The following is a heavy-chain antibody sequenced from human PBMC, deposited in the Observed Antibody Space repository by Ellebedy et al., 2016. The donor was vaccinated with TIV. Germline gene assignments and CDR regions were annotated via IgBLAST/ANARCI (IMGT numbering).Heavy chain of an antibody. D-gene: IGHD6-19*01. CDR2: INHSRIT. CDR1: GFTFTTFW. J-gene: IGHJ4*02. V-gene: IGHV4-34*01. Sequence: ESLKISCAASGFTFTTFWMSWVRQAPGKGLEWIGEINHSRITNYNPSLKSRVTISVDTSKNQFSLKLSSVTAADTAVYYCARWVAVAATYCDYWGQGTLVTVSS. CDR3: ARWVAVAATYCDY.